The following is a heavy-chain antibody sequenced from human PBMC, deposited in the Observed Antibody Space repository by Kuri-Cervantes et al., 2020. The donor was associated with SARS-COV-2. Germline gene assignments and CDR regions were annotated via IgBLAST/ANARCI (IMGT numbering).Heavy chain of an antibody. CDR2: ISSSSSTI. CDR3: ARTYYDILTGYCPFDY. Sequence: GGSLRLSCAASGFTFSSYSMNWVRQAPGKGLEWVSYISSSSSTIYYADSVKGRFTISRDNAKNSLYLQMNSLRDEDTAVYYCARTYYDILTGYCPFDYWGQGTLVT. D-gene: IGHD3-9*01. J-gene: IGHJ4*02. V-gene: IGHV3-48*02. CDR1: GFTFSSYS.